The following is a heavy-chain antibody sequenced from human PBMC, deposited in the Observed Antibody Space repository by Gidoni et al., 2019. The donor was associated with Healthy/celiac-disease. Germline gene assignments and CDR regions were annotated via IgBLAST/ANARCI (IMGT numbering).Heavy chain of an antibody. CDR2: INHSGST. D-gene: IGHD1-26*01. CDR3: AAGWWELHYGMDV. Sequence: QVQLQQWGAGLWKPSETLSLTCAVYGGSFSGSYWSWIRQPPGKGLEWIGEINHSGSTNYNPSLKSRVTISVDTSKNQFSLKLSSVTAADTAVYYCAAGWWELHYGMDVWGQGTTVTVSS. V-gene: IGHV4-34*01. J-gene: IGHJ6*02. CDR1: GGSFSGSY.